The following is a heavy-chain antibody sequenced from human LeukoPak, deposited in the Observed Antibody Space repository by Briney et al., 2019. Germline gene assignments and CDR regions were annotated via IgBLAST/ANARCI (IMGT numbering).Heavy chain of an antibody. CDR3: ARESGGGDCDY. V-gene: IGHV4-4*07. CDR1: GGSISNYY. D-gene: IGHD2-21*01. Sequence: SQTLSLTCTVSGGSISNYYWSWIRQPAGKGLEWIGRIYTSGSPNYSPSLKSRVTMSVDTSKNQFSLKLSSVTAADTAVYYCARESGGGDCDYWGQGTLVTVSS. J-gene: IGHJ4*02. CDR2: IYTSGSP.